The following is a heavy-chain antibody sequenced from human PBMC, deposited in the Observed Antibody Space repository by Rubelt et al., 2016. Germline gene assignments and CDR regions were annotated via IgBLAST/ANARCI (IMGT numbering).Heavy chain of an antibody. J-gene: IGHJ4*02. CDR2: IYSGGST. D-gene: IGHD6-13*01. CDR3: ARGFGFGSSWDV. V-gene: IGHV3-66*01. Sequence: EVQLVESGGGLVQPGRSLRLSCAASGFTFDDYAMHWVRQAPGKGLEWVSVIYSGGSTYYADSVKGRFTIFRDNYKNTLYLQMNSLRAEDTAVYYCARGFGFGSSWDVWGQGTLVTVSS. CDR1: GFTFDDYA.